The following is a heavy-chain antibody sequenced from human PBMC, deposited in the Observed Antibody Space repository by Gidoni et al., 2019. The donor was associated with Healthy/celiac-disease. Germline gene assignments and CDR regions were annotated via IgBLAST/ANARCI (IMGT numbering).Heavy chain of an antibody. V-gene: IGHV3-30*18. CDR1: GFTFSSYG. J-gene: IGHJ6*02. CDR2: ISYDGSNK. CDR3: AKDYYDYGMDV. Sequence: QVQLVESGGGVVQPGRSLRLSCAASGFTFSSYGMHWVRQAPGKGLEWVAVISYDGSNKYYADSVKGRFTISRDNSKNTLYLQMNSLRAEDTAVYYCAKDYYDYGMDVWGQGTTVTVSS.